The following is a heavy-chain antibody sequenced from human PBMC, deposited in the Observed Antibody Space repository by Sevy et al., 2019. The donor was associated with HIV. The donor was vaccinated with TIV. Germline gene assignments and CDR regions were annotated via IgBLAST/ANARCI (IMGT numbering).Heavy chain of an antibody. D-gene: IGHD4-17*01. CDR3: AGFEYGDYTNLFDP. Sequence: SETLSLTCTVSGGSISSSSYYWGWIRQPPGKGLEWIGNIYYSGSSYYNPSLNSRVTISVVTSENQFSLKLTSVTATDTAVYYCAGFEYGDYTNLFDPWGQGTLVTVS. V-gene: IGHV4-39*01. CDR2: IYYSGSS. CDR1: GGSISSSSYY. J-gene: IGHJ5*02.